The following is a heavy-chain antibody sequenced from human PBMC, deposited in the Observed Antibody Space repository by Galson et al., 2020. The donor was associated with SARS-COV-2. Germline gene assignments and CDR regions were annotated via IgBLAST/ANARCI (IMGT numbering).Heavy chain of an antibody. J-gene: IGHJ4*02. CDR2: IYSDDDK. CDR3: SRAPVRWDY. V-gene: IGHV2-5*02. Sequence: SGPTLVKRTQTLTLTCTFSGFSLSTSGVGVGWIRQPPGKALEWLSLIYSDDDKRYSPSLKTKLTITKDTSKNQVVLTMPNMDPVDTATYSCSRAPVRWDYWGQGTLVTVSS. CDR1: GFSLSTSGVG.